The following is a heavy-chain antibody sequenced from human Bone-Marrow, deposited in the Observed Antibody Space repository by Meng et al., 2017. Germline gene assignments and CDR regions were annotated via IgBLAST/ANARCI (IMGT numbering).Heavy chain of an antibody. Sequence: QGPLPGSGPGLVTPSQTLSLTCTVSGGSISSGGYYWSWIRQHPGKGLEWIGYIYYSGTTYYNPSLSSLVTISVDTSKNQFSLNLSSVTAADTAVYYCARDIRQGGNIWFDPWGQGTLVTVSS. CDR1: GGSISSGGYY. CDR2: IYYSGTT. V-gene: IGHV4-31*01. J-gene: IGHJ5*02. CDR3: ARDIRQGGNIWFDP. D-gene: IGHD3-16*01.